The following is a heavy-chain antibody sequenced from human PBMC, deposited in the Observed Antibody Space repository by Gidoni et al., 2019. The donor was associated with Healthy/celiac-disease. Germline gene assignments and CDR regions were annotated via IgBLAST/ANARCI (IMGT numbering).Heavy chain of an antibody. D-gene: IGHD3-10*01. J-gene: IGHJ5*02. Sequence: QVQLQQWGAGLLKPSETLSLTCAVYGGSFSGYYWSWIRQPPGKGLEWIGEIKHSGSTNYNPSLKSRVTIAVDTSKNQFSLKLSSVTAADTAEYYCARDVEVRGTNRNWFDPWGQGTLVTVSS. V-gene: IGHV4-34*01. CDR1: GGSFSGYY. CDR2: IKHSGST. CDR3: ARDVEVRGTNRNWFDP.